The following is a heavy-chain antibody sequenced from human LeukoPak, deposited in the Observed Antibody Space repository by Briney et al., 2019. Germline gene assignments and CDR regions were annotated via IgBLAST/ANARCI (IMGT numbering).Heavy chain of an antibody. CDR3: VKDLLQWYKFDS. V-gene: IGHV3-74*01. CDR2: INDDETST. CDR1: GFSFSSSW. J-gene: IGHJ4*02. D-gene: IGHD4-23*01. Sequence: GGSLRLSCAASGFSFSSSWMHWVRQVPGKGLEWVSRINDDETSTTYAESVKGRFTVSRDNSKKTVSLQMHSLRREDTAVYYCVKDLLQWYKFDSWGQGALVIVSS.